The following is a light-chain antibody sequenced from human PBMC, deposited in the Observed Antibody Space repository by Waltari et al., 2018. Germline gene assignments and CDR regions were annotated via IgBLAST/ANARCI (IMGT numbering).Light chain of an antibody. V-gene: IGLV4-69*01. CDR3: QTGGHGTWV. CDR1: SGHSSNV. Sequence: QLVLTQSPSASASPGASVKLTCTLSSGHSSNVIAWLPQQPEKGPRYLMKVNSDGSHSKGDEIPDRFSGSSSGTERYLTISSLQSEDEADYYCQTGGHGTWVFGGGTKLTVL. J-gene: IGLJ3*02. CDR2: VNSDGSH.